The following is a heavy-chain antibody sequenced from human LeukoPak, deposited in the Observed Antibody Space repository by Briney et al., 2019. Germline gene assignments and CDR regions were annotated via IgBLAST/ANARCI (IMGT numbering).Heavy chain of an antibody. CDR2: ISSSGSTI. CDR1: GFTFSDYY. J-gene: IGHJ1*01. CDR3: AKVFRSYSSSLVWDFQH. D-gene: IGHD6-13*01. V-gene: IGHV3-11*04. Sequence: IPGGSLRLSCAASGFTFSDYYMSWIRQAPGKGLEWVSYISSSGSTIYYADSVKGRFTISRDNSKNTLYLQMNSLRAEDTAVYYCAKVFRSYSSSLVWDFQHWGQGTLVTVSS.